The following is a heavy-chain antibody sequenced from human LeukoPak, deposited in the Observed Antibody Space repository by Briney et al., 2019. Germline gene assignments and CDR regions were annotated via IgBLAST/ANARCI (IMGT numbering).Heavy chain of an antibody. J-gene: IGHJ4*02. CDR1: GYIFSDYW. D-gene: IGHD3-16*01. V-gene: IGHV1-2*02. CDR2: IDPASGIT. Sequence: ASVKVSCKASGYIFSDYWIHWVRQAPGRGLECLGWIDPASGITNQPQKFQGRITVTRDTSASTVYMDLTGLTTDDTALYYCAGVGAPGGLRPYHYYYWGQGTLVTVSS. CDR3: AGVGAPGGLRPYHYYY.